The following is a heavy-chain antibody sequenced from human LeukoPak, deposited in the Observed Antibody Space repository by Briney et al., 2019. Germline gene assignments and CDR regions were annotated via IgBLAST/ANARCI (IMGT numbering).Heavy chain of an antibody. CDR1: GFTFSSYW. CDR2: IISDGSST. V-gene: IGHV3-74*01. D-gene: IGHD1-14*01. CDR3: ARDLYKGFVY. Sequence: GGSLRLSCAASGFTFSSYWMHWVRQAPGKGLVWVSRIISDGSSTSYADSVKGRFTISRDNAKNTLYLQMNSLRAEDTAVYYCARDLYKGFVYWGQGTLVTVSS. J-gene: IGHJ4*02.